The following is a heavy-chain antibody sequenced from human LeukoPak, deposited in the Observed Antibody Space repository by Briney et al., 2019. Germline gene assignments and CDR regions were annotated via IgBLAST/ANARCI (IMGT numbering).Heavy chain of an antibody. Sequence: GGSLRLSCAASGFTFSSYSMNWVRQAPGKGLEWVSSISSSSSYIYYADSVKGRFTISRDNSKNTLYLQMNSLRAEDTAVYYCARDPTGWYYDSSGYYYPDYWGQGTLVTVSS. CDR1: GFTFSSYS. CDR2: ISSSSSYI. D-gene: IGHD3-22*01. J-gene: IGHJ4*02. CDR3: ARDPTGWYYDSSGYYYPDY. V-gene: IGHV3-21*01.